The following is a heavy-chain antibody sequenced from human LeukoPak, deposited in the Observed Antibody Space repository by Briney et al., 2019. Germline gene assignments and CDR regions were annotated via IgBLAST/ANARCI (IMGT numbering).Heavy chain of an antibody. CDR2: IYYSGST. Sequence: SETLSLTCTVSGVSISSYYWSWIRQPPGKGLEWIGYIYYSGSTNYNPSLKSRVTISVDTSKNQFSLKLSSVTAADTAVYYCARGGEGVLRYFDWLLYLDPWGQGTLVTVSS. D-gene: IGHD3-9*01. CDR1: GVSISSYY. V-gene: IGHV4-59*01. CDR3: ARGGEGVLRYFDWLLYLDP. J-gene: IGHJ5*02.